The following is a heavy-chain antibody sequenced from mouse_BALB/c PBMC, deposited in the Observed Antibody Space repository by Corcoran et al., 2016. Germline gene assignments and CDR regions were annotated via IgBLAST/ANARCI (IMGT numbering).Heavy chain of an antibody. CDR1: GYTFTNYG. V-gene: IGHV9-1*02. CDR3: ARVLYYGSTLGYFDV. CDR2: INTYTGEP. J-gene: IGHJ1*01. Sequence: QIQLVQSGPELKKPGETVKISCKASGYTFTNYGMNWVKQAPGKGLKWMGWINTYTGEPTYADDFKGRFAFSLETSASTAYLQINNLKNEDMATYFCARVLYYGSTLGYFDVWGAGTTVTVSS. D-gene: IGHD1-1*01.